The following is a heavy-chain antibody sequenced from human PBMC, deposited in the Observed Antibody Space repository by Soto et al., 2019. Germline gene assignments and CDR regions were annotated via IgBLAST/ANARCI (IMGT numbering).Heavy chain of an antibody. CDR2: IFGSGSSP. Sequence: GGSLRLSCAASGFTFSSYAMSWVRQAPGKGLEWVSGIFGSGSSPYYADSVKGRFTISRDNSKNTLYLQMNSLRADDTAVYYCAHPRGYGVFDAYDIWGQGTMVTVSS. V-gene: IGHV3-23*01. J-gene: IGHJ3*02. CDR1: GFTFSSYA. D-gene: IGHD4-17*01. CDR3: AHPRGYGVFDAYDI.